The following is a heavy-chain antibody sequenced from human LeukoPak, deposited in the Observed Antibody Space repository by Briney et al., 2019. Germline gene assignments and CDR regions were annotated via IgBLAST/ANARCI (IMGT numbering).Heavy chain of an antibody. J-gene: IGHJ4*02. D-gene: IGHD3-9*01. CDR3: ARGDALRYFDWLFPTAPFDY. CDR1: GYTFTGYY. Sequence: ASVKVSCKASGYTFTGYYMHWVRQAPGQGLEWMGRINPNSGSTSYAQKFQGRVTMTRDTSTSTVYMELSSLRSEDTAVYYCARGDALRYFDWLFPTAPFDYWGQGTLVTVSS. V-gene: IGHV1-46*01. CDR2: INPNSGST.